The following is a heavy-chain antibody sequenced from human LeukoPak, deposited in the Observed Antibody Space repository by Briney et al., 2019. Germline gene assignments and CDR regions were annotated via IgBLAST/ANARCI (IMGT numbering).Heavy chain of an antibody. CDR2: IYYSGST. CDR3: ARGLLNSGLHPFDY. J-gene: IGHJ4*02. Sequence: PSETLSLTCTVSAGSISSYYWSWIRQPPGKGLEWIGYIYYSGSTNYNPSLKSRVTISVDTSKNQFSLKLSSVTAADTAVYYCARGLLNSGLHPFDYWGQGTLVTVSS. CDR1: AGSISSYY. V-gene: IGHV4-59*01. D-gene: IGHD5-12*01.